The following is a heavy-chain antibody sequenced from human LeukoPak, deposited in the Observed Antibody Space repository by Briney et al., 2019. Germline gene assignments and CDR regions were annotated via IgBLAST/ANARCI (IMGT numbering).Heavy chain of an antibody. V-gene: IGHV1-2*02. J-gene: IGHJ4*02. CDR2: IDPYSGGT. CDR3: ASRYGSGSYYFDY. CDR1: GYTFTGYY. Sequence: AASVKVSCKASGYTFTGYYMHWVRQAPGQGLEWMGWIDPYSGGTIYAQKFQGRVTMTRDTSISTAYMELSRLRSDDTAVYYCASRYGSGSYYFDYWGQGTLVTVSS. D-gene: IGHD3-10*01.